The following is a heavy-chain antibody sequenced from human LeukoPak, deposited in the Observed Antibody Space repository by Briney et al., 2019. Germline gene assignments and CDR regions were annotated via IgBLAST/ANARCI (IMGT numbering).Heavy chain of an antibody. Sequence: GGSLRLSCAASGFSFSDYGMAWVRQAPGKGLEWVAVITDDGSDKYYTDSVKGRFSISRDNSNNTLYLQVNSLRPEDTAIYYCAKVGGRSWFYFDNWGQGAVVAVS. CDR3: AKVGGRSWFYFDN. CDR1: GFSFSDYG. CDR2: ITDDGSDK. V-gene: IGHV3-30*18. D-gene: IGHD6-13*01. J-gene: IGHJ4*02.